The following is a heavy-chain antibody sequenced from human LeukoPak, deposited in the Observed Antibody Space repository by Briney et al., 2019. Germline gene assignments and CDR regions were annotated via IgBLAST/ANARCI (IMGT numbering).Heavy chain of an antibody. CDR3: ARYSTSWDY. D-gene: IGHD2-2*01. CDR2: IYHSGST. V-gene: IGHV4-30-2*01. Sequence: PSETLSLTCAVSGGSISSGGYSWSWIRQPPGKGLEWIGYIYHSGSTYYNPSLKSRVTISVDRSKNQFSLKLSSVTAADTAVYYCARYSTSWDYWGQGTLVTVSS. J-gene: IGHJ4*02. CDR1: GGSISSGGYS.